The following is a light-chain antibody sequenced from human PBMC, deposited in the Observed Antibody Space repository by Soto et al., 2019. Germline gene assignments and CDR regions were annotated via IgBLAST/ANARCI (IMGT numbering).Light chain of an antibody. CDR1: HTITSNF. CDR3: HQYGDLPLT. J-gene: IGKJ4*01. V-gene: IGKV3-20*01. Sequence: EIVLTQSPGTLSLSPGERATLSCRASHTITSNFLAWYQQKPGQAPRLLIYEASSRATGIPDRFSGSDSGTDFTLTISRLEHEDFAVYYCHQYGDLPLTFGGGTKVEIK. CDR2: EAS.